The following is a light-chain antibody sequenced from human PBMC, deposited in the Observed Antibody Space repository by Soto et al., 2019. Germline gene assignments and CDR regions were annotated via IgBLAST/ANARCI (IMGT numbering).Light chain of an antibody. J-gene: IGLJ2*01. Sequence: QSVLTQPPSASGTPGQRVTISCSGSSSNIGSNYVYWYQQFPGSAPKLLIYRNDQRPSGVPDRFSGSKSGTSASLAISGPRSEDEADYYCAAWDDSLSAVVFGGLTKLTVL. V-gene: IGLV1-47*01. CDR1: SSNIGSNY. CDR3: AAWDDSLSAVV. CDR2: RND.